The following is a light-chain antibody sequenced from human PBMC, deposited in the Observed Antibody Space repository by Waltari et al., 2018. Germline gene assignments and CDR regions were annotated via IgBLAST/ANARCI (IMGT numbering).Light chain of an antibody. Sequence: DIVMTQSPDSLAVSLGERDTINCKSSQSVLYSSNNKNYLAWYQQKPGQPPKLLIYWASTRESGVPDRVSGSGSGTDFTLTISSLQAEDVAVYYCQQYLSTPPTFGQGTKVEIK. CDR1: QSVLYSSNNKNY. J-gene: IGKJ1*01. CDR3: QQYLSTPPT. CDR2: WAS. V-gene: IGKV4-1*01.